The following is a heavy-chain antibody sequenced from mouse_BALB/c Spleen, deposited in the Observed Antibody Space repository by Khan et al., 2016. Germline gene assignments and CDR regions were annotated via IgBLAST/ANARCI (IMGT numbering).Heavy chain of an antibody. CDR3: ARTDRRGYFDY. CDR1: GYTFSSYW. J-gene: IGHJ2*01. V-gene: IGHV1-9*01. CDR2: ILPGSGST. Sequence: QVQLKQSGAELMKPGASVKISCKATGYTFSSYWIEWVKQRPGHGLEWIGEILPGSGSTNYNEKFRGKATFTADTSSNTAYMQLSSRTAEDSAVHYCARTDRRGYFDYWGQGTTLTVSS.